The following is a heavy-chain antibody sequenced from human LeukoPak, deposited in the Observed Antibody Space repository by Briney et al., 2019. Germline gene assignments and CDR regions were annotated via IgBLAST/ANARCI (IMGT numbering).Heavy chain of an antibody. V-gene: IGHV3-30-3*01. D-gene: IGHD3-10*01. Sequence: GGSLRLSCAASGFTFSSYAMHWVRQAPGKGLEWVAVISYDGSNKYYADSVKGRFTISRDNSKNTLYLQMNSLRAEDTAVYYCARNYGSGSYFTDHWGQGTLVTVSS. CDR1: GFTFSSYA. J-gene: IGHJ4*02. CDR3: ARNYGSGSYFTDH. CDR2: ISYDGSNK.